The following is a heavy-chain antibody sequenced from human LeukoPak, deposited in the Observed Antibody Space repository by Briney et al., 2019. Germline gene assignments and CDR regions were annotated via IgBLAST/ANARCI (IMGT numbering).Heavy chain of an antibody. Sequence: GESLKISCKGSGYSFTSYWTGWVRQMPGKGLEWMGIIYPGDSDTRYSPSFQGQVTISADKSISTAYLQWSSLKASDTAMYYCARLRGNYYDSSGHNWFDPWGQGTLVTVSS. D-gene: IGHD3-22*01. V-gene: IGHV5-51*01. CDR3: ARLRGNYYDSSGHNWFDP. CDR2: IYPGDSDT. J-gene: IGHJ5*02. CDR1: GYSFTSYW.